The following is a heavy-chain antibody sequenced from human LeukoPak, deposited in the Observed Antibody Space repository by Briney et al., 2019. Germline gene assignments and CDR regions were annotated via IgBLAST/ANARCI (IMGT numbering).Heavy chain of an antibody. V-gene: IGHV3-7*05. Sequence: GGSLTLSCAASGFTFSSYWMTWVRQAPGKGLEWVANMNQDGSIKYYVDSVKGRFTISRDNAKNSPFLQMNSLRVEDTALYYCARDDNPHYGDYHLFGYWGQGTLVTVSS. J-gene: IGHJ4*02. CDR2: MNQDGSIK. CDR1: GFTFSSYW. D-gene: IGHD4-17*01. CDR3: ARDDNPHYGDYHLFGY.